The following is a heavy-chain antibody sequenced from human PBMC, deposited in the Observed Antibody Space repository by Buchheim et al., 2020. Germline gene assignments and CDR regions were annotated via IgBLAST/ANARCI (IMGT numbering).Heavy chain of an antibody. D-gene: IGHD3-10*01. V-gene: IGHV3-15*01. CDR3: TTALWFGEARFDY. Sequence: EVQLVESGGDLVQPGGSLRLSCVASTFSVSSNQMNWVRQAPGKGLEWVGRIKSKTDGGTTDYAAPVKGRFTISRDDSKNTLYLQMNSLKTEDTAVYYCTTALWFGEARFDYWGQGTL. J-gene: IGHJ4*02. CDR1: TFSVSSNQ. CDR2: IKSKTDGGTT.